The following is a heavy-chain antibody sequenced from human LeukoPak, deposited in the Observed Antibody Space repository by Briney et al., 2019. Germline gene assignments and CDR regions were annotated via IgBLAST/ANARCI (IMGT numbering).Heavy chain of an antibody. CDR3: ARTMRTGAFDI. D-gene: IGHD3-22*01. Sequence: SETLSLTCTVSGGSISSGSYYWSWIRQPAGKGLEWIGRIYTSGSTNYNPSLKSRVTISVDTSKNQFSLKLSSVTAADPAVYYCARTMRTGAFDIWGQGTMVTVSS. J-gene: IGHJ3*02. CDR2: IYTSGST. CDR1: GGSISSGSYY. V-gene: IGHV4-61*02.